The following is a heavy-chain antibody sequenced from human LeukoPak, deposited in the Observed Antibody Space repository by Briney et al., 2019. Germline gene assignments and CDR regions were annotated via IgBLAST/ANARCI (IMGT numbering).Heavy chain of an antibody. CDR3: ARAAGYSGYYYYGMDV. CDR2: IKPNSGGT. V-gene: IGHV1-2*02. Sequence: AASVKVSCKASGFTFTGYYMHWVREAPGQGLEWMGWIKPNSGGTNYTQKFQGRVTVTRDTSISTAYMELSGLTSDDTAVYYCARAAGYSGYYYYGMDVWGRGTTVTVSS. J-gene: IGHJ6*02. CDR1: GFTFTGYY. D-gene: IGHD4-23*01.